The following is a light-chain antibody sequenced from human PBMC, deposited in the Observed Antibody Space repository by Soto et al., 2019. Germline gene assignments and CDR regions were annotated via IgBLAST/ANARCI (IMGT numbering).Light chain of an antibody. CDR2: GAS. Sequence: VLTQYTVTLSVSPWDIGTLSWRASHGFYINLAWYQQRAGQAPRVLVYGASTKATDMPGRFSGRGSGTEFTLTINNLQAEDFAVYYCQQYRNWPLTFGEGTKVDIK. CDR3: QQYRNWPLT. CDR1: HGFYIN. J-gene: IGKJ4*02. V-gene: IGKV3-15*01.